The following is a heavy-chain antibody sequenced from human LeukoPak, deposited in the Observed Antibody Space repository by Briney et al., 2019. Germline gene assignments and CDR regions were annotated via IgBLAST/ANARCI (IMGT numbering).Heavy chain of an antibody. CDR1: GGTFISYA. V-gene: IGHV1-69*06. CDR2: IIPIFGTA. CDR3: ARSYSGYDFSGYFDY. J-gene: IGHJ4*02. D-gene: IGHD5-12*01. Sequence: ASVKVSCKASGGTFISYAISWVRQAPGQGLEWMGGIIPIFGTANYAQKFQGRVTITADKSTSTAYMELSSLRSEDTAVYYCARSYSGYDFSGYFDYWGQGTLVTVSS.